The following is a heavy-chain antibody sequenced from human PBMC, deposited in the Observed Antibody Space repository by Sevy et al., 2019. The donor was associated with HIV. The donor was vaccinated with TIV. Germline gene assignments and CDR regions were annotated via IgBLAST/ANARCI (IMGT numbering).Heavy chain of an antibody. D-gene: IGHD5-18*01. CDR3: ARVRYNYGSYYFDH. CDR2: ISSRGSTI. J-gene: IGHJ4*02. V-gene: IGHV3-11*01. Sequence: GGSLRLSCAASGFTFSDNYMSWIRQAPGKGLEWVSYISSRGSTIYYADSLKGRFTISRDNANNSLYLQMKSLGAEDTAVYYCARVRYNYGSYYFDHWGQGTLVTVSS. CDR1: GFTFSDNY.